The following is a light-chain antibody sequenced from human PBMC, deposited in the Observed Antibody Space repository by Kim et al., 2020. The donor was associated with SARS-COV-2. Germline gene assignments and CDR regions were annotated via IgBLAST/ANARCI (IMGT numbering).Light chain of an antibody. Sequence: EIVLTQSPATLSLSPGERATLSCRASQSISSSLAWYQQRPGQAPRLLIYGASNRATGIPARFSGSGSGTDFILTISSLEPEDFAVYYCQQRTNWPLTFGGGTKVDIK. J-gene: IGKJ4*01. CDR3: QQRTNWPLT. CDR1: QSISSS. V-gene: IGKV3-11*01. CDR2: GAS.